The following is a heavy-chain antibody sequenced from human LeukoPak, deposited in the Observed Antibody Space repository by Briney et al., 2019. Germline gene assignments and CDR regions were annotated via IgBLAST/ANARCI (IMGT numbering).Heavy chain of an antibody. CDR1: GGTFGSYA. D-gene: IGHD1-26*01. CDR2: IILILGIA. J-gene: IGHJ6*03. CDR3: ATGFGCGSYYSSSCSRDYYYYMDV. V-gene: IGHV1-69*04. Sequence: ASVKVSCKASGGTFGSYAISWVRQAPGHGLEWMGRIILILGIANYAQKFQGRVTITADKSTSTAYMELSSLRSEDTAVYYCATGFGCGSYYSSSCSRDYYYYMDVWCKGTTVTVSS.